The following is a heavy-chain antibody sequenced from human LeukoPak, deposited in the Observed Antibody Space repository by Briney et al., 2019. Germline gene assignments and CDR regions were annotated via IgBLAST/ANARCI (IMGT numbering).Heavy chain of an antibody. J-gene: IGHJ3*02. CDR1: GYTFTSYG. V-gene: IGHV1-18*01. D-gene: IGHD1-26*01. CDR3: ARDSGSYRVDAFDI. Sequence: ASVKVSCKASGYTFTSYGISWVRQAPGQGLEWMGWISAYNGNTNYAQKLQGRVPMTTDTSTSTAYMELRSLRSDDTAVYYCARDSGSYRVDAFDIWGQGTMVTVSS. CDR2: ISAYNGNT.